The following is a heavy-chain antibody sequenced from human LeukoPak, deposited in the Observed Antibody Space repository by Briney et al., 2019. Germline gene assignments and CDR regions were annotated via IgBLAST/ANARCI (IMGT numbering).Heavy chain of an antibody. CDR1: GFSLSSYG. J-gene: IGHJ4*02. Sequence: GGSLRLSCAASGFSLSSYGMTWVRQAPGKGLEWVSTLSDRGGGTYYADSVKGRFTISRDNSRNTLYLQMNSLRAEDTAVYYCARLMVRYYDILTGFNYWGQGTLVTVSS. CDR2: LSDRGGGT. CDR3: ARLMVRYYDILTGFNY. V-gene: IGHV3-23*01. D-gene: IGHD3-9*01.